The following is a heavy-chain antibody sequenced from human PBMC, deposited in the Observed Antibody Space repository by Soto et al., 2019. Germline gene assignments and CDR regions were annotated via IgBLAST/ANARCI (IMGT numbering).Heavy chain of an antibody. J-gene: IGHJ6*02. D-gene: IGHD2-2*03. Sequence: EVQLVESGGGLVQPGGSLRLSCVGSGFAFSSYGMNWVRQAPGKGLEWLSFISSSTTTIYYADSVKGRFTISRDNAKNSLYLQMNSLRDEDTAVYYCARDGYWINTSCYFLPDVWGQGTTVTVSS. CDR1: GFAFSSYG. CDR2: ISSSTTTI. V-gene: IGHV3-48*02. CDR3: ARDGYWINTSCYFLPDV.